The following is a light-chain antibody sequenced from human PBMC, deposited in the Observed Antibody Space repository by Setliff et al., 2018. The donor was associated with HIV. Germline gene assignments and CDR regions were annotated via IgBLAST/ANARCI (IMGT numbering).Light chain of an antibody. J-gene: IGLJ2*01. CDR2: RDT. CDR1: NIESKS. Sequence: SYELTQPLSVSVALGQTARITCGGTNIESKSVHWYQQKPGQAPVLVIYRDTNRPSGIPERFSGSNSGNTATLTISRAQAGDEADYYCKVWDSSIHVVFGGGTKVTVL. CDR3: KVWDSSIHVV. V-gene: IGLV3-9*01.